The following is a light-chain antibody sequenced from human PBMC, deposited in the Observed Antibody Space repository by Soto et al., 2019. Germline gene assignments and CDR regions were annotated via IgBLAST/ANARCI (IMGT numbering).Light chain of an antibody. CDR2: EGS. CDR3: CSYAGSSTSGYV. J-gene: IGLJ1*01. CDR1: SSDVGSYNL. V-gene: IGLV2-23*01. Sequence: QSVLAQPASVSGSPGQSITISCTGTSSDVGSYNLVSWYQQHPGKAPKPMIYEGSKRPSGVSNRFSGSKSGNTASLTISGLQAEDEADYYCCSYAGSSTSGYVFGTGTKVTVL.